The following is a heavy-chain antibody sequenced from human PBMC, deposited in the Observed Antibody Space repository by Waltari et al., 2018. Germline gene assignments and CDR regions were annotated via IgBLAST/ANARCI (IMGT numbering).Heavy chain of an antibody. CDR3: ASNGQYHGASGYEEYYFDY. Sequence: QVQLVQSGAEVKKPGSSVKVSCKASGGTFSSYAISWVRRAPGQGLEWMGGIIPIFGTANYAQKFQGRVTITTDESTSTAYMELSSLRSEDTAVYYCASNGQYHGASGYEEYYFDYWGQGTLVTVSS. J-gene: IGHJ4*02. V-gene: IGHV1-69*05. CDR1: GGTFSSYA. CDR2: IIPIFGTA. D-gene: IGHD5-12*01.